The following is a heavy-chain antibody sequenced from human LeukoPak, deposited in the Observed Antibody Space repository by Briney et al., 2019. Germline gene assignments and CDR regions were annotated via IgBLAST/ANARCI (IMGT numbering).Heavy chain of an antibody. J-gene: IGHJ5*02. CDR3: AKGSSGYFADL. Sequence: GGSLRLSCAASGFTFSSYAMSWVRQAPGKGLEWVSAISGSGGSTYNADSVKGRFTISRDNSKNTLFLQMNSLRAEDTALYYCAKGSSGYFADLWGQGTLVTVSS. D-gene: IGHD3-22*01. CDR1: GFTFSSYA. CDR2: ISGSGGST. V-gene: IGHV3-23*01.